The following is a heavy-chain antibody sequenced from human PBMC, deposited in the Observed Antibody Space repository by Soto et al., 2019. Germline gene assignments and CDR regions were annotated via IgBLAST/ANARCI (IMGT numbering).Heavy chain of an antibody. D-gene: IGHD3-3*01. Sequence: ASVKVSCKASGFTFTSSAMQWVRQARGQRFEWIGWIVVGSGNTNYAQKFQERVTITRDMSTSTAYMELSSLRSEDTAVYYCAASYHDFWSGSHAFDYWGRGTLVTVSS. CDR2: IVVGSGNT. J-gene: IGHJ4*02. V-gene: IGHV1-58*02. CDR3: AASYHDFWSGSHAFDY. CDR1: GFTFTSSA.